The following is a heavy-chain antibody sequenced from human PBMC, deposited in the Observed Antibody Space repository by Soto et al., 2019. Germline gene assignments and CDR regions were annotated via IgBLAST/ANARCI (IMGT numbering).Heavy chain of an antibody. CDR3: ARWPQPRYTADPYAVDV. D-gene: IGHD3-16*02. V-gene: IGHV1-69*11. CDR1: GGTFSSSG. CDR2: IVPSLDTT. Sequence: QVHLVQSGTEVKKPGSSVKVSCKASGGTFSSSGFSWVRQAPGQGLAWMGMIVPSLDTTNYAQKFQARVSITADEVTSPSYMELRSLRSEDTAVYYCARWPQPRYTADPYAVDVWGQGTRVIVSS. J-gene: IGHJ6*02.